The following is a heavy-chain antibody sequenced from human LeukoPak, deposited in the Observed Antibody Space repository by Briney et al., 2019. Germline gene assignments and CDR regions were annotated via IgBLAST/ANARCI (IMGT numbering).Heavy chain of an antibody. Sequence: SESLSLTCAVYGGTFNGYYWSWIRQPPGKRLEWVGESNESGGTNYNPSLKSRVTISADKSKNQVSLRLTSVTAADTAVYYCARSMKYYYDSSGSRHFDYWGQGTLVTVSS. CDR1: GGTFNGYY. CDR2: SNESGGT. CDR3: ARSMKYYYDSSGSRHFDY. D-gene: IGHD3-22*01. V-gene: IGHV4-34*01. J-gene: IGHJ4*02.